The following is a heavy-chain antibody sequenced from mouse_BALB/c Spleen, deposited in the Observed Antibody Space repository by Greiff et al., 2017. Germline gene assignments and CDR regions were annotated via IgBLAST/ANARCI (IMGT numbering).Heavy chain of an antibody. Sequence: EVQGVESGGGLVQPGGSRKLSCAASGFTFSSFGMHWVRQAPEKGLEWVAYISSGSSTIYYADTVKGRFTISRDNPKNTLFLQMTSLRSEDTAMYYCARSPRYNYAMDYWGQGTSVTVSS. CDR2: ISSGSSTI. CDR3: ARSPRYNYAMDY. D-gene: IGHD1-1*01. J-gene: IGHJ4*01. V-gene: IGHV5-17*02. CDR1: GFTFSSFG.